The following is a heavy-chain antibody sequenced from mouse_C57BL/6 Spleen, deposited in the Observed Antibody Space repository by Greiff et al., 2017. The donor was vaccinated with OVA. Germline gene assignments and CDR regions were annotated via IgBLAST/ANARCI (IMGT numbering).Heavy chain of an antibody. J-gene: IGHJ3*01. CDR2: INPYNGGT. V-gene: IGHV1-19*01. Sequence: EVQLQQSGPVLVKPGASVKMSCKASGYTFTDYYMNWVKQSHGKSLEWIGVINPYNGGTSYNQKFKGKATLTVDKSSSTAYMELNSLTSEDSAVYYCAENDYDRPWFAYWGQGTLVTVSA. CDR3: AENDYDRPWFAY. CDR1: GYTFTDYY. D-gene: IGHD2-4*01.